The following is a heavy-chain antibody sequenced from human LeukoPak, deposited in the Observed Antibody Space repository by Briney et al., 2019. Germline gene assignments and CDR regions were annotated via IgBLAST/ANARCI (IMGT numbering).Heavy chain of an antibody. CDR2: ISSSSSYI. D-gene: IGHD3-22*01. J-gene: IGHJ4*02. V-gene: IGHV3-21*01. CDR1: GFTFSSYS. Sequence: GGSLRLSCAASGFTFSSYSMNWVRQAPGKGLEWVSSISSSSSYIYYADSVKGRFTISRDNAKNSLYLQMNSLRAEDTAVYFCARDSLYDDNGYYHYFDYWGRGTLVTVSS. CDR3: ARDSLYDDNGYYHYFDY.